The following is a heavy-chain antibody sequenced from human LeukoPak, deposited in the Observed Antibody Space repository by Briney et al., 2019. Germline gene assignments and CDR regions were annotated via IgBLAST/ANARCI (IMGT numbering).Heavy chain of an antibody. CDR3: AVVVGATTAFDY. CDR1: GYTLTELS. D-gene: IGHD1-26*01. V-gene: IGHV1-24*01. J-gene: IGHJ4*02. CDR2: FDPEDGET. Sequence: ASVKVSCKVSGYTLTELSMHWVRQAPGKGLEWMGGFDPEDGETIYAQKFQGRVTMTEDTSTDTAYMGLSSLRSEDTAVYYCAVVVGATTAFDYWGQGTLVTVSS.